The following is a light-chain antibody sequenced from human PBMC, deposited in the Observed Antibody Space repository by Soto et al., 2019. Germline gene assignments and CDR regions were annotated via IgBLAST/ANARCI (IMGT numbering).Light chain of an antibody. Sequence: QSVLTQPASVSGSPGQSITISCTGTSSDVGSYNLVSWYQQHPGKAPKLMIYEGSKRPSGVSNRFSGSKSGNTASLTISGLQAEDEADYYCCSYAGSSTPNVFGTGTKVTGL. CDR2: EGS. J-gene: IGLJ1*01. V-gene: IGLV2-23*01. CDR3: CSYAGSSTPNV. CDR1: SSDVGSYNL.